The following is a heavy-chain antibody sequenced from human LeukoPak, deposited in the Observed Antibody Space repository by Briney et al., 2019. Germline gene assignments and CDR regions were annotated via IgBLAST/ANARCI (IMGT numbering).Heavy chain of an antibody. V-gene: IGHV3-21*01. Sequence: GGSLRLSCAASGFTFSSYTMNWVRQAPGKGLEWVSSISSSSSYIYYGDSVKGRFTISRDNGKNSLYLQLNSLRAADTAICYCARDLGLYDSSGYGFGWGQGTLVTVSS. CDR3: ARDLGLYDSSGYGFG. J-gene: IGHJ4*02. D-gene: IGHD3-22*01. CDR2: ISSSSSYI. CDR1: GFTFSSYT.